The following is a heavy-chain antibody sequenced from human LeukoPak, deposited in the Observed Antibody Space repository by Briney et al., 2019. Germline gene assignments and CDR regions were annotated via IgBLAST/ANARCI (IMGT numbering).Heavy chain of an antibody. J-gene: IGHJ4*02. V-gene: IGHV3-9*01. CDR1: GFTFDDYA. D-gene: IGHD6-19*01. CDR2: ISWNSGSI. CDR3: AKGLKGLKFDY. Sequence: GGSLRLSCGASGFTFDDYAMHWVRQAPGKGPEWVSGISWNSGSIGYADSEKGRFTISRDNAKNSLYLQMNSLRAEDTALYYCAKGLKGLKFDYWGQGTLVTVSS.